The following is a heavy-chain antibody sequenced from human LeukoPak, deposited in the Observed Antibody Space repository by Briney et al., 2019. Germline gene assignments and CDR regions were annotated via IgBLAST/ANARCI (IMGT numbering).Heavy chain of an antibody. Sequence: SDTLSLTCTVSGGSISNYYWSWIWQPPREGRGWIGYISYSGSTNYSPSPQSRVTISVDTSKNQFCLRLGSVTAADTAVYYCARDVGARLPGYWGEGVLVTVSS. CDR1: GGSISNYY. V-gene: IGHV4-4*08. CDR3: ARDVGARLPGY. CDR2: ISYSGST. D-gene: IGHD6-6*01. J-gene: IGHJ4*02.